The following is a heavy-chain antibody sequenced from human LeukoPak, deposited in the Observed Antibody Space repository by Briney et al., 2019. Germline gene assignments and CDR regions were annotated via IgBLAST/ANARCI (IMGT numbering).Heavy chain of an antibody. CDR3: TREKEAYNFGLAYYYYYMDV. V-gene: IGHV3-73*01. J-gene: IGHJ6*03. CDR2: IGSGAKSYAT. CDR1: GSTFSGSA. D-gene: IGHD5-18*01. Sequence: GGSLRLSCAASGSTFSGSAMHSVRQAPGKGLEWVGQIGSGAKSYATAYAASVKGRFTISRDDSKNTAYLQMNSLQTEDTAVYYCTREKEAYNFGLAYYYYYMDVWGKGTTVTVSS.